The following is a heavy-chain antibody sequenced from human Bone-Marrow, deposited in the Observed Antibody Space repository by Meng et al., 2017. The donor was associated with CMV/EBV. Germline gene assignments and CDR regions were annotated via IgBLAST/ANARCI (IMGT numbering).Heavy chain of an antibody. CDR3: ARGVGTTVVTLLLYYYGMDV. V-gene: IGHV1-69*10. J-gene: IGHJ6*02. D-gene: IGHD4-23*01. CDR2: IIPILGIA. CDR1: GGTFSSYA. Sequence: SVKVSCKASGGTFSSYAISWVRQAPGQGLEWMGGIIPILGIANYAQKFQGRVTITADKSTSTAYMELSSLRSEDTAVYYCARGVGTTVVTLLLYYYGMDVWGQGTTVTVSS.